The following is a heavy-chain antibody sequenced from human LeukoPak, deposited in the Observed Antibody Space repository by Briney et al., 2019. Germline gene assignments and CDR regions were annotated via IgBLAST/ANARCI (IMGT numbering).Heavy chain of an antibody. D-gene: IGHD5-24*01. J-gene: IGHJ3*02. V-gene: IGHV6-1*01. CDR3: ARERLQLGAFDI. CDR1: GDSVSSNSAA. CDR2: TYYRSKWGN. Sequence: SQTLSFTCAISGDSVSSNSAAWNWIRQSPLRGLEWLGRTYYRSKWGNDYAVSVKSRITINPDTSKNQFSLQLNSVTPEDTAVYYCARERLQLGAFDIWGPGTMVTVSS.